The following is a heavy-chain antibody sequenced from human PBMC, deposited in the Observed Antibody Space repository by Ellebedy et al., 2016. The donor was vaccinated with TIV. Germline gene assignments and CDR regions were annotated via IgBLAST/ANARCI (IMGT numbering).Heavy chain of an antibody. V-gene: IGHV4-34*01. CDR1: GGSFSGYY. CDR3: ARGLGLDY. J-gene: IGHJ4*02. Sequence: MPSETLSLTCAVYGGSFSGYYWSWIRQPPGKGLEWIGEINHSGSTNYNPSLKSRVTISVDTTKNQFPLKLSSVTAADTAVYYCARGLGLDYWGQGTLVTVSS. CDR2: INHSGST. D-gene: IGHD6-13*01.